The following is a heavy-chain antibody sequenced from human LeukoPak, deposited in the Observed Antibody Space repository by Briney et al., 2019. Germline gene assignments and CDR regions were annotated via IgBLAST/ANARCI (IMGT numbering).Heavy chain of an antibody. CDR1: GFTFSTYA. V-gene: IGHV3-23*01. CDR3: ARGSGLRVPASMVDK. J-gene: IGHJ4*02. D-gene: IGHD2-2*01. CDR2: ISGSDGST. Sequence: GGSLRLSCAASGFTFSTYALNWVRQAPGKGLEWVSGISGSDGSTYYADSVKGRFSISRDNSRNTLSLQMNSLRAEDTAVYYCARGSGLRVPASMVDKWGQGTLVSVSS.